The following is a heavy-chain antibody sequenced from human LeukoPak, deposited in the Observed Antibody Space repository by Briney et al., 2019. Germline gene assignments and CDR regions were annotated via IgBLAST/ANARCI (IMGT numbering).Heavy chain of an antibody. D-gene: IGHD2-15*01. V-gene: IGHV4-34*09. CDR2: INHSGST. Sequence: KPSETLSLTCSVYGGSFSGYYWSWIRQPPGKGLEWIGEINHSGSTNYNPSLKSRVTISVDTSKNQFSLKLSSVTAADTAVYYCARVGGGYYFDYWGQGTLVTVSS. CDR1: GGSFSGYY. CDR3: ARVGGGYYFDY. J-gene: IGHJ4*02.